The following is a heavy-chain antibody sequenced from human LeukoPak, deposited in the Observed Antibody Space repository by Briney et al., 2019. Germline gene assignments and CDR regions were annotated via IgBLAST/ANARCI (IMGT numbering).Heavy chain of an antibody. J-gene: IGHJ4*02. V-gene: IGHV3-23*01. CDR1: GFTFSSYA. Sequence: PGGSLRLSCAASGFTFSSYAMSWVRQAPGKGLEWVSAISGSGGSTYYADSVKGRFTISRDNAKNSLYLQMNSLRAEDTAVYYCARYSGRDFDYWGQGTLVTVSS. CDR2: ISGSGGST. CDR3: ARYSGRDFDY. D-gene: IGHD1-26*01.